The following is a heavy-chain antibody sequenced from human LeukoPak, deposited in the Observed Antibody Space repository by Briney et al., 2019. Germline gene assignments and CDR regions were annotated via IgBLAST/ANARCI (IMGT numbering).Heavy chain of an antibody. CDR2: ISGSGGST. J-gene: IGHJ4*02. CDR3: AKGQLYMEWSDHFDY. Sequence: GGSLRLSCAASGFTFSSYAMRWVRQAPGKGLEWVSAISGSGGSTYHADSVKGRFTISRDNSKNTLYLQMNSLRAEDTAVYYCAKGQLYMEWSDHFDYWGQGTLVTVSS. CDR1: GFTFSSYA. D-gene: IGHD3-3*01. V-gene: IGHV3-23*01.